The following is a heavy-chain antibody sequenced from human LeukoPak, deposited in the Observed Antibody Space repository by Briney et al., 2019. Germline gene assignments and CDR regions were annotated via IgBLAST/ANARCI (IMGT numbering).Heavy chain of an antibody. CDR1: GGSISSSSYY. CDR2: IYYSGST. D-gene: IGHD6-6*01. Sequence: SETLSLTCTVSGGSISSSSYYWGWIRQPPGKGLEWIGSIYYSGSTYYNPSLKSRVTISVDTSKNQFSLKLSSVTAADTAVYYCARRTSLYSSSYCYDYWGQGTLVTVSS. V-gene: IGHV4-39*01. J-gene: IGHJ4*02. CDR3: ARRTSLYSSSYCYDY.